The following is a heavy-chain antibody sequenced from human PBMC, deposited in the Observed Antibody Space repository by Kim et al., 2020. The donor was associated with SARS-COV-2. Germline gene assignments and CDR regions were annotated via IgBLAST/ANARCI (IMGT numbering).Heavy chain of an antibody. J-gene: IGHJ4*02. CDR1: GFILSSYN. V-gene: IGHV3-48*02. Sequence: GGSLRLSCAASGFILSSYNMNWVRQAPGKGLEWVAYISSSSSTRYYADSVKGRFTISRDNAKNSLYLQMNSLRDEDTAVYYCARDGLLELGSGWYGGGASAFDYWGQGTLVTVSS. CDR3: ARDGLLELGSGWYGGGASAFDY. CDR2: ISSSSSTR. D-gene: IGHD6-19*01.